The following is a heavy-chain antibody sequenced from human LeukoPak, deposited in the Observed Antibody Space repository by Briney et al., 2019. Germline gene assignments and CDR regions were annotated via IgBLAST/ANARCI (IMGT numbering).Heavy chain of an antibody. CDR2: IYYSGST. V-gene: IGHV4-59*01. D-gene: IGHD3-10*01. CDR1: GGSISSYY. J-gene: IGHJ5*02. CDR3: AGGWFGEFESWFDP. Sequence: SETLSLTCTVSGGSISSYYWRWIRQPPGQGLEWIGYIYYSGSTNYNPSLKSRVTISVDTSKNQFSLKLSSVTAADTAVYYCAGGWFGEFESWFDPWGQGTLVTVSS.